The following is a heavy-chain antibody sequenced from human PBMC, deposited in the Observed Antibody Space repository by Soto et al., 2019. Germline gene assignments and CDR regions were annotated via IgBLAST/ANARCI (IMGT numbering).Heavy chain of an antibody. D-gene: IGHD3-10*01. V-gene: IGHV1-2*04. J-gene: IGHJ4*02. CDR1: GYTFTGYY. Sequence: QVQLVQSGAEVKKPGASVKVSCKASGYTFTGYYMHWVRQAPGQGLEWMGWINPNSGGTNYAQKFQGWVNMTRDTSISTAYMELSRLRSDDTAVYYCARDFEASGHYFDYWGQGTLVTVSS. CDR3: ARDFEASGHYFDY. CDR2: INPNSGGT.